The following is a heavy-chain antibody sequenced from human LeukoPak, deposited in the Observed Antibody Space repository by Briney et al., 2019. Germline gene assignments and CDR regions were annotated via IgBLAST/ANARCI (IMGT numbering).Heavy chain of an antibody. D-gene: IGHD2-21*02. CDR1: VFTLEEYA. V-gene: IGHV3-43D*03. J-gene: IGHJ4*02. CDR2: ISWDDGSN. Sequence: PGRSLRLSRAVSVFTLEEYAIHCVPQAPRKALEEVTVISWDDGSNYYAESVMGRFTISRDNSKNSLYLQMNSLRAEDTALYDCGKAGRVVVTQIDCWGQGTLVTVYS. CDR3: GKAGRVVVTQIDC.